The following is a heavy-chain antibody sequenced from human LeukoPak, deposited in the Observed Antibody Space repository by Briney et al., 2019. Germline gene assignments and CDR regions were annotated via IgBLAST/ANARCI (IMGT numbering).Heavy chain of an antibody. Sequence: SETLSLTGTVSGGSISSYYWSWIRQRPGKGLEWIGNVYYRGITYYNPSLKSRVTISIDTSKSQISLNLNSVTAADTAVYYCARVVSANYYHYIDVWGKGTTITVSS. V-gene: IGHV4-59*12. CDR1: GGSISSYY. J-gene: IGHJ6*03. CDR3: ARVVSANYYHYIDV. CDR2: VYYRGIT. D-gene: IGHD1-26*01.